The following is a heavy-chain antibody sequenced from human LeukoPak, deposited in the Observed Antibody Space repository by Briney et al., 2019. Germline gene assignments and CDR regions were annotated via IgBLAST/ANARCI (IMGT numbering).Heavy chain of an antibody. D-gene: IGHD2-2*02. CDR3: ARGRRTGSYCSSTSCYTEPSYYYYYGMEV. V-gene: IGHV1-69*04. Sequence: EASAKVSCKASGGTFSSYAISWVRQAPGQGLEWMGRIIPILGIANYAQKFQGRVTITADKSTSTAYMELSSLRSEDTAVYYCARGRRTGSYCSSTSCYTEPSYYYYYGMEVWGQGTTVTVSS. J-gene: IGHJ6*02. CDR2: IIPILGIA. CDR1: GGTFSSYA.